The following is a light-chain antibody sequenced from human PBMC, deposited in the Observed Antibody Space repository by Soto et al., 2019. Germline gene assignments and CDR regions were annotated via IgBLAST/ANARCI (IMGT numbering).Light chain of an antibody. CDR2: GAS. Sequence: EIVMTQSPATLSVSPGERATLSCRASQSVNSNLAWYQQKPGQAPGLLISGASTRATGIPARFSGSGSGTEFALTISSLRSEDFAVYYCQQYNNWRTFGQGTKVEIK. J-gene: IGKJ1*01. CDR3: QQYNNWRT. V-gene: IGKV3-15*01. CDR1: QSVNSN.